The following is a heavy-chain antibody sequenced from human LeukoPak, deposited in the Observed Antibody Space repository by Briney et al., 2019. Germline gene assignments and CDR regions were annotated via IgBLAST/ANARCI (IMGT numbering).Heavy chain of an antibody. CDR3: ARGDYYDSSGYAPYYFDY. J-gene: IGHJ4*02. Sequence: GRSLRLSCAASGFTFSSYVMHWVRQAPGRGLEWVALISYDGSNKYYADSVKGRFTISRDNSKNTLYLQMNSLRAEDTAVYYCARGDYYDSSGYAPYYFDYWGQGTLVTVSS. CDR2: ISYDGSNK. CDR1: GFTFSSYV. D-gene: IGHD3-22*01. V-gene: IGHV3-30-3*01.